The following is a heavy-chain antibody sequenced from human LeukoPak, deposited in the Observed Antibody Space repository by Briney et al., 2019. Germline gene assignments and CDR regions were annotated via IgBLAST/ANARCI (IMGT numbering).Heavy chain of an antibody. D-gene: IGHD1-1*01. J-gene: IGHJ4*02. CDR3: ARDPRTVRI. CDR1: GFTFSTYA. V-gene: IGHV3-30*04. Sequence: PGGSLRLSCAASGFTFSTYAMHWVRQAPGKGLEWVAVIPYDGSNKYYADSVKGRFTISRENSKNRLYLQMNSLRVEDTAVYYCARDPRTVRIWGQGTLVTVSS. CDR2: IPYDGSNK.